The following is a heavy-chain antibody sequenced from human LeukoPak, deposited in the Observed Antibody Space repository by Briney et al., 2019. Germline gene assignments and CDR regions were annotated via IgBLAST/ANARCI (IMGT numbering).Heavy chain of an antibody. D-gene: IGHD3-10*01. CDR2: INHSGST. CDR1: GGFFSGYY. V-gene: IGHV4-34*01. Sequence: PSETLSLTCAVYGGFFSGYYWSWIRQPPGKGLEWIGEINHSGSTNYNPSLKSRVTISVDTSKNQFSLKLSSVTAADTAVYYCARGAHWITMVRGVRGWFDPWGQGTLVTVSS. J-gene: IGHJ5*02. CDR3: ARGAHWITMVRGVRGWFDP.